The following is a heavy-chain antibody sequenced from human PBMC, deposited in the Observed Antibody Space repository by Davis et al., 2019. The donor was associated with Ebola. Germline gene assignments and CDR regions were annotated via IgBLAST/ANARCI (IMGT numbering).Heavy chain of an antibody. CDR3: ARDRGFDP. J-gene: IGHJ5*02. CDR2: IYHNGNS. Sequence: SETLSLTCTVSGYSISSVYYWGWIRQPPGKGLEWIGSIYHNGNSYYNPSLKSRVTISVDTSKNHFSLKLRSVTAADAAMYYCARDRGFDPWGQGTLVTVSS. D-gene: IGHD5-24*01. CDR1: GYSISSVYY. V-gene: IGHV4-38-2*02.